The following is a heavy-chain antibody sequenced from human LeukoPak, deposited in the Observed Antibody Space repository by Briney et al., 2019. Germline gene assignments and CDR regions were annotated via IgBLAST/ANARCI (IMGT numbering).Heavy chain of an antibody. Sequence: GGSLRLSCAASGFTFSSYGVHWVRQAPGKGLEWVAVISYDGSNKYYADSVKGRFTISRDNSKNTLYLQMNSLRAEDTAVYYCAKDYQNGGYYLFDYWGQGTLVTVSS. J-gene: IGHJ4*02. CDR3: AKDYQNGGYYLFDY. CDR1: GFTFSSYG. CDR2: ISYDGSNK. V-gene: IGHV3-30*18. D-gene: IGHD3-22*01.